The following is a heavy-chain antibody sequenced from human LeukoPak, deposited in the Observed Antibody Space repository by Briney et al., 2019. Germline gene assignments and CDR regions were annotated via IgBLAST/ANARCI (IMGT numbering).Heavy chain of an antibody. V-gene: IGHV3-7*01. CDR2: IKQDESEK. J-gene: IGHJ4*02. CDR1: GFTFSSYW. D-gene: IGHD2-15*01. Sequence: PGGSLRLSCAASGFTFSSYWMSWLRQAPGKGLEWVANIKQDESEKYYVDTVKGRFTISRDNAKNSLFLQMNSLRAEDTAVYYCARAEVMVVTATIFDYWGQGTLVTVSS. CDR3: ARAEVMVVTATIFDY.